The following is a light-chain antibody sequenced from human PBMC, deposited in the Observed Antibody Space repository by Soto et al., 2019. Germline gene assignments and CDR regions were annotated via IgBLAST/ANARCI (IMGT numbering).Light chain of an antibody. V-gene: IGLV2-14*01. J-gene: IGLJ3*02. Sequence: QSALTQPASVSGSPGQSITISCTGTSSDIGAYDYVSWYQQHPGKAPKLMIYGVTNRPSGVSTRFSGSKSGNTASLTISGLQAEDEADYYCCSYADSILWLFGGGTKLTVL. CDR2: GVT. CDR3: CSYADSILWL. CDR1: SSDIGAYDY.